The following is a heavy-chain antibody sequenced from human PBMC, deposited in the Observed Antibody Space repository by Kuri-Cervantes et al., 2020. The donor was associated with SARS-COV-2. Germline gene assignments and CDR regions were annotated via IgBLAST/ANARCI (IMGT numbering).Heavy chain of an antibody. Sequence: GESLKISCAASGFTFGSYGMHWVRQAPGKGLEWVAVISYDGSNKYYADSVKGRFTISRDNSKNTLYPQMNSLRAEDTAVYYCAKDRGGSGWYLDYWGQGTLVTVSS. J-gene: IGHJ4*02. CDR2: ISYDGSNK. CDR1: GFTFGSYG. V-gene: IGHV3-30*18. CDR3: AKDRGGSGWYLDY. D-gene: IGHD6-19*01.